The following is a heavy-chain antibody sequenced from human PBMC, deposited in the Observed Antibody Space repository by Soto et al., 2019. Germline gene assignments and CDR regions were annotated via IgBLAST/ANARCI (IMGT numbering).Heavy chain of an antibody. D-gene: IGHD6-6*01. Sequence: ASVKVSCKASGYTFTGYYMHWVRQAPGQGLEWMGWINPNSGGTNYAQKFQGRVTMTRDTSISTAYMELSRLRSDDTAVYYCARXGSSSSRGYYYYYGMDVWGQGTTVTVSS. V-gene: IGHV1-2*02. CDR1: GYTFTGYY. CDR2: INPNSGGT. CDR3: ARXGSSSSRGYYYYYGMDV. J-gene: IGHJ6*02.